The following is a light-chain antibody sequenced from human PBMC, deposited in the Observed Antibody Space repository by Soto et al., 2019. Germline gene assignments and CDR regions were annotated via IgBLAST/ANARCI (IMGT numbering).Light chain of an antibody. CDR1: RSDVGGYNY. Sequence: QSALTQPPSAAGSPGQSVTISYTGTRSDVGGYNYVSWYQQHPGKVPKLMVYEVNKRPSGVPDRFSGSKSGNTASLTVSGLQAKDEADYYCTSYAGGNNVFGTGTKLTVL. J-gene: IGLJ1*01. CDR3: TSYAGGNNV. CDR2: EVN. V-gene: IGLV2-8*01.